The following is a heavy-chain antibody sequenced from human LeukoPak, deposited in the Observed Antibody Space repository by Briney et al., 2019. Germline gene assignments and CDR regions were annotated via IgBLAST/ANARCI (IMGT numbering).Heavy chain of an antibody. CDR2: IYYSGST. D-gene: IGHD1-26*01. CDR3: ARHGAPNAIVGDLFDY. J-gene: IGHJ4*02. Sequence: SETLSLTCTVSGGSISSYYWSWIRQPPGKGLEWIGYIYYSGSTNYNPSLKSRVTISVDTSKNQFSLKLSSVTAADTAVYYCARHGAPNAIVGDLFDYWGQGTLVTVSS. CDR1: GGSISSYY. V-gene: IGHV4-59*08.